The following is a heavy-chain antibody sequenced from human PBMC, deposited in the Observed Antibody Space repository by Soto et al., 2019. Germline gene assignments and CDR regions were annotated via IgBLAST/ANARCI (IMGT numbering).Heavy chain of an antibody. CDR2: INHSGST. D-gene: IGHD4-17*01. CDR1: GGSFSGYY. Sequence: QVQLQQWGAGLLKPSETLSLTCAVYGGSFSGYYWSWIRQPPGKGLELIGEINHSGSTNYNPSLKSRVTISVDTSKNQFSLKLSSVTAAETAVYYCARGRRDYGDYYDDWGQGTLVTVSS. CDR3: ARGRRDYGDYYDD. J-gene: IGHJ4*02. V-gene: IGHV4-34*01.